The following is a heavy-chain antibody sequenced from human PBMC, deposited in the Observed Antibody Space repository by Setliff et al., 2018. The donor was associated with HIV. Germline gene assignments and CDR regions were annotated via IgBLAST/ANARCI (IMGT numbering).Heavy chain of an antibody. CDR1: GYTLTELS. CDR2: SDPEDGNK. CDR3: ARPSFGSSSWKNDAFDI. Sequence: GASVKVSCKVSGYTLTELSMHWVRQAPGKGLEWMGGSDPEDGNKMYAQKLQGRVTMTEDTSTDTAYMELSRLRSDDTAVYYCARPSFGSSSWKNDAFDIWGQGTMVTVSS. V-gene: IGHV1-24*01. J-gene: IGHJ3*02. D-gene: IGHD6-13*01.